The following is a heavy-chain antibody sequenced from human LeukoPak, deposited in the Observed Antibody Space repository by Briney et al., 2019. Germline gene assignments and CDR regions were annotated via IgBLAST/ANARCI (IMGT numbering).Heavy chain of an antibody. Sequence: SETLSLTCTVSGGSISSSSYYWGWIRQPPGKGLEWIGSIYYSGSTNYNPSLKSRVNMSVDTSKNQFSLKVKSVTAADTAVYYCARALEFRGVITRFVDWGKGALVTVSS. CDR2: IYYSGST. V-gene: IGHV4-39*07. CDR1: GGSISSSSYY. D-gene: IGHD3-10*01. CDR3: ARALEFRGVITRFVD. J-gene: IGHJ4*02.